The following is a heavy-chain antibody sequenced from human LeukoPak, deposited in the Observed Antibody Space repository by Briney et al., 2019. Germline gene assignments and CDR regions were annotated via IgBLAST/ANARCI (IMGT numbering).Heavy chain of an antibody. V-gene: IGHV3-66*02. D-gene: IGHD6-13*01. CDR1: GFTVSSNY. CDR3: ARAERYSSIDGMDV. Sequence: GGSLRLSCAASGFTVSSNYMSWVRQAPGKGLEWGSVIYSGGSTYYADSVKGRFTISRDNSKNTLYLQMNSLRAEDTAVYYCARAERYSSIDGMDVWGQGTTVTVSS. CDR2: IYSGGST. J-gene: IGHJ6*02.